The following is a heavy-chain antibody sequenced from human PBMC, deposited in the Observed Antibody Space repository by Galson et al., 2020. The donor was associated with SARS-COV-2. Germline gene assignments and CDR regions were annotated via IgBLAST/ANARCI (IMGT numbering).Heavy chain of an antibody. D-gene: IGHD3-22*01. CDR3: ATPRTAYYYDSSGSFDY. V-gene: IGHV3-23*01. CDR1: GFTFSSYA. CDR2: ISASGGTT. J-gene: IGHJ4*02. Sequence: TGGSLRLSCTASGFTFSSYAMSWVRQAPGKGLEWVSAISASGGTTYYADSVKGRFTISRDNSKNTLYLQMNSLRAEDTAVYNCATPRTAYYYDSSGSFDYWGQGTLVTVSS.